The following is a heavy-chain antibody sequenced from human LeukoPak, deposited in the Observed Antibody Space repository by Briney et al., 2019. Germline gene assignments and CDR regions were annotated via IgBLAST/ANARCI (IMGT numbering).Heavy chain of an antibody. D-gene: IGHD2-8*01. Sequence: PSETLSLTCTVSGYSISSGYYWGWIRQPPGKGLEWVSSISSSSSYIYYADSVKGRFTISRDNAKNSLYLQMNSLRAEDTAVYYCARAAHSVVMGVTNGYWGRGTLVTVSS. CDR3: ARAAHSVVMGVTNGY. CDR1: GYSISSGYY. J-gene: IGHJ4*02. V-gene: IGHV3-21*01. CDR2: ISSSSSYI.